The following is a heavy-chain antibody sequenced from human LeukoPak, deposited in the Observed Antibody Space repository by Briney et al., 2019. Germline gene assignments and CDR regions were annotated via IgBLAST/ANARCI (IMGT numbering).Heavy chain of an antibody. V-gene: IGHV3-21*01. Sequence: PGGSLRLSCTASGFTFSSYSMNWVRQAPGKGLEWVSSISSSSSYIYYADPVKGRFTISRDNAKNSLYLQMNSLRAEDTAVYYCARDLGMVALDYWGQGTLVTVSS. D-gene: IGHD2-15*01. CDR2: ISSSSSYI. CDR1: GFTFSSYS. J-gene: IGHJ4*02. CDR3: ARDLGMVALDY.